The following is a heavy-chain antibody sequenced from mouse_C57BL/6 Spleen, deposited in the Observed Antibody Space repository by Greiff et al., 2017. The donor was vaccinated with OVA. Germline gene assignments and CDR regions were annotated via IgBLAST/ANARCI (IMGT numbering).Heavy chain of an antibody. V-gene: IGHV1-55*01. CDR1: GYTFTSYW. D-gene: IGHD3-2*02. CDR3: ARWRPQAPFAY. CDR2: IYPGSGST. J-gene: IGHJ3*01. Sequence: QVQLKESGAELVKPGASVKMSCKASGYTFTSYWITWVKQRPGQGLEWIGDIYPGSGSTNYNEKFKSKATLTVDTSSSTAYMQLSSLTSEDSAVYYCARWRPQAPFAYWGQGTLVTVSA.